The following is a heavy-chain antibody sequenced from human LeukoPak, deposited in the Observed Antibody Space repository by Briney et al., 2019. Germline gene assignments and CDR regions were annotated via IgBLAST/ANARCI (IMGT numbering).Heavy chain of an antibody. CDR3: ARDRFPEYFQH. Sequence: QAGGSLRLSCAASGFTFSSYEMNWVRQAPGKGLEWVSYISSSGSTIYYADSVKGRFTISRDNAKNSLYLQMNSLRAEDTAVYYCARDRFPEYFQHWGQGTLVTVSS. J-gene: IGHJ1*01. CDR1: GFTFSSYE. CDR2: ISSSGSTI. D-gene: IGHD3-16*01. V-gene: IGHV3-48*03.